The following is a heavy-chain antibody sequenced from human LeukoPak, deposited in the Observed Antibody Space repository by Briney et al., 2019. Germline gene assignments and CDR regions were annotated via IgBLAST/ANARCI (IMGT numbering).Heavy chain of an antibody. CDR1: GGSISSYY. CDR3: ATTESGYDRFFDY. V-gene: IGHV4-59*01. CDR2: IYYSGST. J-gene: IGHJ4*02. Sequence: SETLSLTCTVSGGSISSYYWSWIRQPPGKGLEWIGYIYYSGSTNYNPSLKSRVTISVDTSKNQFSLKLSSVTAADTAVYYCATTESGYDRFFDYWGQGTLVTVSS. D-gene: IGHD5-12*01.